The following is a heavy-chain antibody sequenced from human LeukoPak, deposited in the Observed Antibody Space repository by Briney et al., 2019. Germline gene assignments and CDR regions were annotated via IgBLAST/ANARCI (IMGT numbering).Heavy chain of an antibody. J-gene: IGHJ4*02. CDR2: ISGDGDTT. CDR1: GFTFSTHA. Sequence: GGSLRLSCGASGFTFSTHAMAWVRQAPGKGLDWVSAISGDGDTTYYADSVKGRFTISRDNSKNTVYLQMNSLRAEDTAVYYCANQSPGRGKGTLVTVSS. V-gene: IGHV3-23*01. CDR3: ANQSPG.